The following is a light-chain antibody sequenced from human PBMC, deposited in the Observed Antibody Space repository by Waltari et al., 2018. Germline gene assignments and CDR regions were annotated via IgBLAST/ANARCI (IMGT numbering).Light chain of an antibody. CDR1: QSVTSN. CDR2: GAS. CDR3: QQYDNWPLYT. V-gene: IGKV3-15*01. J-gene: IGKJ2*01. Sequence: EIVMTQSPVTLSVSPGETATLSCRASQSVTSNLAWYQQKPGQAPRLLIYGASTRATDIPARFSGSGSGTDFTLTISSMQSEDSAVYYCQQYDNWPLYTFGQGTKLEVK.